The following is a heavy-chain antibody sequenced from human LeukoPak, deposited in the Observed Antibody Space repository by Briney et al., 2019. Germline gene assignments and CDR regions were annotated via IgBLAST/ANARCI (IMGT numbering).Heavy chain of an antibody. CDR3: ARDNNWYFDY. D-gene: IGHD1-1*01. CDR1: GLTFSTYV. CDR2: IWYDGSNE. J-gene: IGHJ4*02. V-gene: IGHV3-33*08. Sequence: GGSLRLSCATSGLTFSTYVMHWVRQAPGKGLEWVAVIWYDGSNEYYADSVKGRFTISRDNSKTTVYLQMNSLRAEDTAVYYCARDNNWYFDYWGQGTLVTVSS.